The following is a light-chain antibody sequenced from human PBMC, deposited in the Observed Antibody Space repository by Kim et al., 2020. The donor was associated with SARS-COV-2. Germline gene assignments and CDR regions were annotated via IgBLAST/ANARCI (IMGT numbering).Light chain of an antibody. J-gene: IGKJ5*01. Sequence: STGERATHSGRASQSVGTYLAWYQQKPGQAPRLLIYDASNRATGIPARFSGSGSGTDFTLTISSLEPEDFAVYYCQQRRTWPPITFGQGTRLEIK. CDR3: QQRRTWPPIT. V-gene: IGKV3-11*01. CDR2: DAS. CDR1: QSVGTY.